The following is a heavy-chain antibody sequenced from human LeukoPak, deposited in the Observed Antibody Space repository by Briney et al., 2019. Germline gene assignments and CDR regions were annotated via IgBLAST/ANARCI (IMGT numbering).Heavy chain of an antibody. CDR1: GFTFSSYA. CDR3: AKSAPYYDFWSATLGYFDY. J-gene: IGHJ4*02. Sequence: GGSLRLSCAASGFTFSSYAMSWVRQAPGKGLEWVSAISGSGGSTYYADSVKGRFTIPRDNSKNTLYLQMNSLRAEDKAVYYCAKSAPYYDFWSATLGYFDYWGQGTLVTVSS. CDR2: ISGSGGST. V-gene: IGHV3-23*01. D-gene: IGHD3-3*01.